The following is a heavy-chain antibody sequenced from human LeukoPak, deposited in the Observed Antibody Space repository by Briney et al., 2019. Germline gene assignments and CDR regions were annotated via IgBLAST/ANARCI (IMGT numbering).Heavy chain of an antibody. CDR2: MNPSTGRT. Sequence: ASVKVSCKASRYTFTSYDINWVREAAGHGLEWMGWMNPSTGRTGYAQKFQGRTTMTRDTSINTAYMELTNLRSEDTAIYYCARLSQTPDYYTLGGYYYLGYWGQGTPVTVSS. CDR1: RYTFTSYD. V-gene: IGHV1-8*01. CDR3: ARLSQTPDYYTLGGYYYLGY. D-gene: IGHD3-10*01. J-gene: IGHJ4*02.